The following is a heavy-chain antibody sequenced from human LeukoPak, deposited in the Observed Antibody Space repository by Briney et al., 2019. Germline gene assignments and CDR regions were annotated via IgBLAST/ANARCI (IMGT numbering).Heavy chain of an antibody. Sequence: GGSLRLSCAVSGFTFSSSWMHWVRQAPGEGLVWVSHIKTDGSPTAYEDSVKGRFTISRDNAKNTLYLQMNSLRAQDTAVYYCAKALSPGRVGAQVYFDYWGQGTLVTVSS. V-gene: IGHV3-74*01. D-gene: IGHD1-26*01. J-gene: IGHJ4*02. CDR2: IKTDGSPT. CDR3: AKALSPGRVGAQVYFDY. CDR1: GFTFSSSW.